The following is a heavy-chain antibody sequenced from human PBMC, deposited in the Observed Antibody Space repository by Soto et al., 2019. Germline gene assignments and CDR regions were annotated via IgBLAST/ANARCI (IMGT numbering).Heavy chain of an antibody. CDR3: VRSGTSSGRFSDY. V-gene: IGHV5-51*01. J-gene: IGHJ4*02. CDR2: IYPSDSDI. CDR1: GYTFTSYW. Sequence: LKISCKGSGYTFTSYWIGWVRQMPGEGLEWMGVIYPSDSDIRYSPSFQGKVTISADKSITTAYLQWSSLKAADTAMYYCVRSGTSSGRFSDYWGQGTLVTVSS. D-gene: IGHD2-15*01.